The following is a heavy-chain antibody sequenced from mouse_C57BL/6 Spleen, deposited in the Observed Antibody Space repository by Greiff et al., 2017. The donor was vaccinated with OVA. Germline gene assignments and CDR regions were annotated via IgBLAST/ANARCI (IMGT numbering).Heavy chain of an antibody. V-gene: IGHV1-85*01. CDR2: IYPRAGST. CDR1: GYTFTSYD. J-gene: IGHJ3*01. CDR3: ARSNGDGSYVFAY. Sequence: QVQLQQSGPELVKPGASVKLSCKASGYTFTSYDINWVKQRPGQGLEWIGWIYPRAGSTNYNEKFKGKATLTVDTSSSTAYMELHSLTAEDSAVYLRARSNGDGSYVFAYWGQGTLVTVAA. D-gene: IGHD1-1*02.